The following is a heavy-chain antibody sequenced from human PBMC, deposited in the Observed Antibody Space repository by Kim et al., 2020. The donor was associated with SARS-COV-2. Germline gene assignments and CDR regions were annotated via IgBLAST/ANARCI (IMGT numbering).Heavy chain of an antibody. CDR3: GRVSREQQLTDY. CDR2: MYYSGST. D-gene: IGHD6-13*01. V-gene: IGHV4-39*07. Sequence: SETLSLTCTVSGGSISSSSYFWAWIRQPPGKGLEWIGSMYYSGSTYPNTSLKSRVAIAVDTSKNQFSQRLLSVTAADTAVYFCGRVSREQQLTDY. CDR1: GGSISSSSYF. J-gene: IGHJ4*01.